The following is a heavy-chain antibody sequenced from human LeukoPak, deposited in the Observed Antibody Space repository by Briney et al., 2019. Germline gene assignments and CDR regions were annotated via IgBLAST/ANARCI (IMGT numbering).Heavy chain of an antibody. J-gene: IGHJ4*02. CDR3: ARGNGLLNY. D-gene: IGHD1-26*01. CDR2: INHSGST. CDR1: GGSFSGYY. Sequence: SETLSLTCAVYGGSFSGYYWSWIRQPPGKGLEWIGEINHSGSTNYNPSLKSRVTISVDTSKNQFSLKLSSVTAADTDVYYCARGNGLLNYWGQGTLVTVSS. V-gene: IGHV4-34*01.